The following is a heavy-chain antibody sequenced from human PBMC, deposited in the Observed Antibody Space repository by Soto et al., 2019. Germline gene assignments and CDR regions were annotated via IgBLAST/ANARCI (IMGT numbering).Heavy chain of an antibody. D-gene: IGHD2-15*01. V-gene: IGHV3-48*03. CDR2: ISSSGSTI. CDR3: ARDGRDGYYFGY. CDR1: GFTFSSYE. J-gene: IGHJ4*02. Sequence: GGSLRLSCAASGFTFSSYEMNWVRQAPGKGLEWVSYISSSGSTIYYADSVKGRFTNSRDNAKNSLYLQMNSLRAEDTAVYYCARDGRDGYYFGYWGQGTLVTVAS.